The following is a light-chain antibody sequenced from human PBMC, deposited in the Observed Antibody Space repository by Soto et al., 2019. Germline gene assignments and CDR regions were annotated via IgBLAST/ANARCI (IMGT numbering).Light chain of an antibody. CDR2: GAS. J-gene: IGKJ1*01. Sequence: DIQMTQSPSSLSASVGDRVTITCRASQSINTYLNWYQQKPGKAPKLLIYGASTLQSGVPSRFSGSGSGTHFTLTISSLQPEDFATYYCQQSTSIPQTFGQGTKVEVK. CDR3: QQSTSIPQT. CDR1: QSINTY. V-gene: IGKV1-39*01.